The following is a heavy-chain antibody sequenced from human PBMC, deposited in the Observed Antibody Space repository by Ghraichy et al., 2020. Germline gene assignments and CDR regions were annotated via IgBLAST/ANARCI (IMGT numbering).Heavy chain of an antibody. J-gene: IGHJ6*02. Sequence: SQTLSLTCTVSGGSIGSYYLSWIRQPPGKGLEWIGFIYYTGSTSYNPSLKSRATISQDTSKSQLSLKLSAVTAADTALYYCARDRGGNSGSYYYGMDVWGQGTTVTVSS. CDR2: IYYTGST. D-gene: IGHD4-23*01. V-gene: IGHV4-59*01. CDR1: GGSIGSYY. CDR3: ARDRGGNSGSYYYGMDV.